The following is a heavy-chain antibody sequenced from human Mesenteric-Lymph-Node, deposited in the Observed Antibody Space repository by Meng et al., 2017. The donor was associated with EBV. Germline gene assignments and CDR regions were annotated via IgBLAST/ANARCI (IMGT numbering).Heavy chain of an antibody. J-gene: IGHJ5*02. CDR2: SIPGSGTP. V-gene: IGHV1-69*06. CDR1: GGPFTRYA. Sequence: AQLVQSGARVKKPGSAVKVACKASGGPFTRYAITWVRQAPGQGLEWMGGSIPGSGTPNYAQKFQGRVTITADISTSTAYMELSSLRSEDAAVYYCARGWTQSSGSYYLWGQGTLVTVSS. D-gene: IGHD1-26*01. CDR3: ARGWTQSSGSYYL.